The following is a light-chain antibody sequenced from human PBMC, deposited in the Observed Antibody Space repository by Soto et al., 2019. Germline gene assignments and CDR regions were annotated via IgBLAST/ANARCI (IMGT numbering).Light chain of an antibody. V-gene: IGKV1-5*01. CDR1: QSISSW. CDR2: DAS. Sequence: DMQMTQSPSTRSASVGDSITITCRASQSISSWLAWYQQKPGKAPKLLIYDASSLESGVPSRFSGSGSGTDFTLTISSLQPEDFATYYCQQSYSTPITFGQGTRLEIK. J-gene: IGKJ5*01. CDR3: QQSYSTPIT.